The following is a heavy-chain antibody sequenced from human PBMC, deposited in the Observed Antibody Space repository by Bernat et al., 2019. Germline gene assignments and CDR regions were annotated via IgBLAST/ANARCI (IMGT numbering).Heavy chain of an antibody. CDR1: GYTFTSYG. D-gene: IGHD3-10*01. Sequence: QVQLVQSGAEVKKPGASVKVSCKASGYTFTSYGISWVRQATGQGLEWMGWISAYNGNTNYAQKLQGRVTMTTDTSTSTAYMELRSLRSDDTAVYYCARDQGGWFGELIRYWFDPWGQGTLVTVSS. V-gene: IGHV1-18*01. CDR2: ISAYNGNT. J-gene: IGHJ5*02. CDR3: ARDQGGWFGELIRYWFDP.